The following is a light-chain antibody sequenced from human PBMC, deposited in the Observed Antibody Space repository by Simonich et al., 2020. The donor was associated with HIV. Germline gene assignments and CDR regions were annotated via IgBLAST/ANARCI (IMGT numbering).Light chain of an antibody. J-gene: IGKJ3*01. CDR2: DAS. V-gene: IGKV3D-20*01. CDR1: QSVSSSY. Sequence: TQSPGTLSLSPGERATLSCRASQSVSSSYLAWYQQKPGLAPRLLIYDASSRATGIPDRFSGSGSGTDFTLTISRLEPEDFAVYYCQQYGSSPTFGPGTKVDIK. CDR3: QQYGSSPT.